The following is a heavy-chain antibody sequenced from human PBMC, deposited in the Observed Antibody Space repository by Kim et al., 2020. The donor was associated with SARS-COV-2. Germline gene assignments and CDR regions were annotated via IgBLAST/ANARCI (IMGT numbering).Heavy chain of an antibody. CDR1: GFTFSSYG. D-gene: IGHD2-2*01. J-gene: IGHJ6*01. V-gene: IGHV3-30*18. Sequence: GGSLRLSCAASGFTFSSYGMHWVRQAPGKGLEWVAVISYDGSNKYYADSVKGRFTISRDNSKNTLYLQMNSLRAEDTAVYYCAKDSDCSSTSCSYMGYY. CDR2: ISYDGSNK. CDR3: AKDSDCSSTSCSYMGYY.